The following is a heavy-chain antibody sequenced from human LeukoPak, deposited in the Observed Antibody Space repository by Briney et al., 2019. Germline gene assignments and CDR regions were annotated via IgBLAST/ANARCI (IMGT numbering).Heavy chain of an antibody. J-gene: IGHJ4*02. D-gene: IGHD1-26*01. CDR2: IIPIFGTA. CDR3: ARGDRWELRSGQSY. CDR1: GYTFTGYY. Sequence: AASVKVSCKASGYTFTGYYMHWVRQAPGQGLEWMGGIIPIFGTANYAQKFQGRVTITADKSTSTAYMELSSLRSEDTAVYYCARGDRWELRSGQSYWGQGTLVTVSS. V-gene: IGHV1-69*06.